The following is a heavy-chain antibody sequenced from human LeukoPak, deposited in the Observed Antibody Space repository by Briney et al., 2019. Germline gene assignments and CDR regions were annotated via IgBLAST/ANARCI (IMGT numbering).Heavy chain of an antibody. CDR3: ARVADDEFGELVIDY. V-gene: IGHV1-18*01. CDR2: ISAYNGNT. D-gene: IGHD3-10*01. CDR1: GYPFTSYG. J-gene: IGHJ4*02. Sequence: ASVKVSCEASGYPFTSYGISWVRQAPGQGLEWMGWISAYNGNTNYAQNLQGRVTMTTDTSTSTAYMELRSLRSDDTAVYYCARVADDEFGELVIDYWGQGTLVTVSS.